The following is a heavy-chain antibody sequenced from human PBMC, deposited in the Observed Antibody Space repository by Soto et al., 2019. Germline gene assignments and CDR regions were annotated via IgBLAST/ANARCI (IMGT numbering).Heavy chain of an antibody. D-gene: IGHD3-22*01. CDR2: INHSGST. CDR3: ARGEATMIVVVTTGHDNWFDP. CDR1: GGSISSYY. Sequence: SETLSLTCTVSGGSISSYYWSWIRQPPGKGLEWIGEINHSGSTNYNPSLKSRVTISVDTSKNQFSLKLSSVTAADTAVYYCARGEATMIVVVTTGHDNWFDPWGQGTLVTVSS. V-gene: IGHV4-34*01. J-gene: IGHJ5*02.